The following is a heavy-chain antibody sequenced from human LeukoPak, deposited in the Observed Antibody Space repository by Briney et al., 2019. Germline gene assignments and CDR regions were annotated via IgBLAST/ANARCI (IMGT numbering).Heavy chain of an antibody. V-gene: IGHV3-23*01. J-gene: IGHJ4*02. CDR3: ASYIAGGVYNTPFDY. CDR1: GFTFSSYA. CDR2: ISGSGGST. D-gene: IGHD2-8*02. Sequence: PGGSLRLSCAASGFTFSSYAMSWVRQAPEKGLEWVSAISGSGGSTYYADSVKGRFTISRDNSKNTLYLQMNSLRAEDTAVYYCASYIAGGVYNTPFDYWGQGTLVTVSS.